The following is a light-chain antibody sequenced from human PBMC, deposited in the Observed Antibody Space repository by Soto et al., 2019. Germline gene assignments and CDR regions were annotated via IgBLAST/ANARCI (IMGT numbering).Light chain of an antibody. Sequence: IVLTQSPATLSVSPGERVTLSCRASQSVSYNLAWYQQKPGQAPRLLIYGPSTRATGTPDRFSGSGSGTEFTLTISSLQSEDFAVYSCQQYNNWPPTFGGGTKVDIK. J-gene: IGKJ4*01. V-gene: IGKV3-15*01. CDR3: QQYNNWPPT. CDR2: GPS. CDR1: QSVSYN.